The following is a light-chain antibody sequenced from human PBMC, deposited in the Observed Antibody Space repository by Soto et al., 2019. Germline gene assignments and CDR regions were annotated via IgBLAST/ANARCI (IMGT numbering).Light chain of an antibody. Sequence: DIQMPPSPSTLSASIGDSVTITCRASQNIFSWLPWYQQKPGKAPNLLIYKASMLQSGVPSRISGSGSGTLSTLTISSLQPDDVATYCCQQYNSYWTFGQGTKVDIK. V-gene: IGKV1-5*03. J-gene: IGKJ1*01. CDR2: KAS. CDR3: QQYNSYWT. CDR1: QNIFSW.